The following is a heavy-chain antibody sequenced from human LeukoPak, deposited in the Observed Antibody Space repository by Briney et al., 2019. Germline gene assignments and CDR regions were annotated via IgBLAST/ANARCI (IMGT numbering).Heavy chain of an antibody. CDR1: GFTFRSYW. D-gene: IGHD3-3*01. CDR2: IKQDGSEE. CDR3: ARGTSPFLPVFDY. J-gene: IGHJ4*02. V-gene: IGHV3-7*01. Sequence: PGGSLRLSCAASGFTFRSYWMSWVRQAPGKGMGWVANIKQDGSEEYYVDSVKGRFNISRDNAKNSLYLPKNSLRVEDTAVYYCARGTSPFLPVFDYWGQGNLVTVSS.